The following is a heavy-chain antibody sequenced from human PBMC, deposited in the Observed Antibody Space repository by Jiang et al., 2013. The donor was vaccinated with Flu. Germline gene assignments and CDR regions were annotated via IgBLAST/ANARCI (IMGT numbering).Heavy chain of an antibody. J-gene: IGHJ4*02. Sequence: YWIGWVRQXPGKGLEWMGIIYPGDSDTRYSPSFQGQVTISADKSISTAYLQWSSLKASDTAMYYCARLAGYSSSWFDYWGQGTLVTVSS. CDR3: ARLAGYSSSWFDY. V-gene: IGHV5-51*01. CDR1: YW. D-gene: IGHD6-13*01. CDR2: IYPGDSDT.